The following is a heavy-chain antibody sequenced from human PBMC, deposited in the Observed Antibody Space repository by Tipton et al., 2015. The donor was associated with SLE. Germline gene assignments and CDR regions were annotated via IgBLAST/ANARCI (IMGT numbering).Heavy chain of an antibody. CDR1: GGSISSSSYY. Sequence: TLSLTCTVSGGSISSSSYYWGWIRQPPGKGLEWIGSIYHSGSTYYNPSLKSRVTISVDTSKNQFSLKLSSVTAVDTAVYYCARLRELYYDSSPDAFDIWGQGTMVTVSS. V-gene: IGHV4-39*07. D-gene: IGHD3-22*01. CDR2: IYHSGST. J-gene: IGHJ3*02. CDR3: ARLRELYYDSSPDAFDI.